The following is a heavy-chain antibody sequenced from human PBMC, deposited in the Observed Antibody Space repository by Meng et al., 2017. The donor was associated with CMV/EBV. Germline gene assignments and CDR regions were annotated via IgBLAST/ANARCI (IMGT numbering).Heavy chain of an antibody. J-gene: IGHJ4*02. CDR3: ARVEVYGSGKEGDY. Sequence: ASGGTLSSYGISWVRQTPGQGLEWMGGIIPIFGTANYAQKFQGRVTITTDESTSTAYMELSSLRSEDTAVYYCARVEVYGSGKEGDYWGQGTLVTVSS. D-gene: IGHD3-10*01. CDR1: GGTLSSYG. CDR2: IIPIFGTA. V-gene: IGHV1-69*05.